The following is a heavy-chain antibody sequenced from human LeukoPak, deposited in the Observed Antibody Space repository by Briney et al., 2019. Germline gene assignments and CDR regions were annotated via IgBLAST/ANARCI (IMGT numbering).Heavy chain of an antibody. J-gene: IGHJ3*02. D-gene: IGHD3-22*01. V-gene: IGHV4-34*01. CDR3: ARRLRRRDSSGCYYVYAFDI. CDR1: GGSFSGYY. CDR2: INHSGST. Sequence: PSETLSLTCAVYGGSFSGYYWSWIRQPPGKGLEWIGEINHSGSTNYNPSLKSRVTISVDTSKNQFSLKLSSVTAADTAVYYCARRLRRRDSSGCYYVYAFDIWGQGTMVTVSS.